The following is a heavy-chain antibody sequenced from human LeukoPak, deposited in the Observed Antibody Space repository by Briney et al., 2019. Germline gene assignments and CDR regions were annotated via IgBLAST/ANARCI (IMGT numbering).Heavy chain of an antibody. J-gene: IGHJ5*02. V-gene: IGHV4-39*01. Sequence: SETLSLTCTVSGGSISSSSYYLGWIRQPPGKGLEWIGSIYYSGSTYYNPSLKSRVTISVDTSKNQFSLKLSSVTAADTAVYYCARRSIAAAGPFDPWGQGTLVTVSS. CDR1: GGSISSSSYY. CDR2: IYYSGST. D-gene: IGHD6-13*01. CDR3: ARRSIAAAGPFDP.